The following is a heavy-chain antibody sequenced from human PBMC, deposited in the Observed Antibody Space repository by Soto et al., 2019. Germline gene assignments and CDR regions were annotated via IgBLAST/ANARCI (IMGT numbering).Heavy chain of an antibody. D-gene: IGHD3-22*01. Sequence: SETLSLTCTVSGGSISSYYWSWVRQPPGKGLEWIGYIYYSGSTNYNPSLKSRVTISVDTSKNQFSLKLSSVTAADTAVYYCARLYDSSGYYYVGLDYWGQGTLVTVSS. CDR3: ARLYDSSGYYYVGLDY. CDR2: IYYSGST. V-gene: IGHV4-59*01. J-gene: IGHJ4*02. CDR1: GGSISSYY.